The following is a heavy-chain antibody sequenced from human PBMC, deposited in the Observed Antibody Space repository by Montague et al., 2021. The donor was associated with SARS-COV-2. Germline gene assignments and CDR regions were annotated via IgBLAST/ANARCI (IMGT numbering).Heavy chain of an antibody. J-gene: IGHJ4*02. CDR2: ISSSGITK. CDR3: AAGYYVWGSYRSFDY. D-gene: IGHD3-16*02. CDR1: GFTFSDYY. V-gene: IGHV3-11*01. Sequence: SLRLSCAASGFTFSDYYLNWIRQAPGKRLEWVSYISSSGITKYYADSVKGRFTISRDNAKKSLYLQMNSLRAEDTAVYYCAAGYYVWGSYRSFDYWGQGTLLTVSS.